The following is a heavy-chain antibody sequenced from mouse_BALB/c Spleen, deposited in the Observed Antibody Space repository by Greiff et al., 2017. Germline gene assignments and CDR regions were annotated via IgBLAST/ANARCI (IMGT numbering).Heavy chain of an antibody. CDR1: GYSITSDYA. CDR3: ARLWLRRFYAMDY. CDR2: ISYSGST. Sequence: DVQLQESGPGLVKPSQSLSLTCTVTGYSITSDYAWNWIRQFPGNKLEWMGYISYSGSTSYNPSLKSRISITRDTSKNQFFLQLNSVTTEDTATYYCARLWLRRFYAMDYWGQGTSVTVSS. V-gene: IGHV3-2*02. J-gene: IGHJ4*01. D-gene: IGHD2-2*01.